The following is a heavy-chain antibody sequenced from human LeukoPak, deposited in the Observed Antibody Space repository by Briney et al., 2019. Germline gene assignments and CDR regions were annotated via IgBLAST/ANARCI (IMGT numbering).Heavy chain of an antibody. CDR3: ARARSGSYFDY. J-gene: IGHJ4*02. V-gene: IGHV4-59*01. CDR2: IYYSGST. D-gene: IGHD1-26*01. CDR1: GGSISSYY. Sequence: SETLSLTCTVSGGSISSYYWSWIRQPPGKGLEWIGYIYYSGSTNYNPSLKSRVTISVDTSKNQFSLKLSSVTAADTAVYYCARARSGSYFDYWGQGTLVTVSS.